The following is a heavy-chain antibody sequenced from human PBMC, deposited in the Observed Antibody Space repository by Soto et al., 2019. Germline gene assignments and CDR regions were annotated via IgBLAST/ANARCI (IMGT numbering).Heavy chain of an antibody. CDR3: ARASYYDSHLNWFDP. V-gene: IGHV4-30-4*01. D-gene: IGHD3-3*01. CDR2: IYYSGIT. CDR1: GGSISSGDYY. Sequence: PSETLSLTCTVSGGSISSGDYYWSWIRQPPGKGLEWIGYIYYSGITYYNPSLKRRVTISVDTSKNQFALKLGSVTAADTAVYYGARASYYDSHLNWFDPWGQGTLVTVSS. J-gene: IGHJ5*02.